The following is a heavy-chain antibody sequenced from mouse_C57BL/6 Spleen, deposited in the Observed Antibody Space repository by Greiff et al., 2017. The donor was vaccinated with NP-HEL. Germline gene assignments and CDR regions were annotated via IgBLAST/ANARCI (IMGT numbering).Heavy chain of an antibody. D-gene: IGHD1-1*01. V-gene: IGHV5-12*01. CDR1: GFTFSDYY. CDR3: ARHENYYGSSHWYFDV. CDR2: ISNGGGST. J-gene: IGHJ1*03. Sequence: EVHLVESGGGLVQPGGSLKLSCAASGFTFSDYYMYWVRQTPEKRLEWVAYISNGGGSTYYPDTVKGRFTISRDNAKNTLYLQMSRLKSEDTAMYYCARHENYYGSSHWYFDVWGTGTTVTVSS.